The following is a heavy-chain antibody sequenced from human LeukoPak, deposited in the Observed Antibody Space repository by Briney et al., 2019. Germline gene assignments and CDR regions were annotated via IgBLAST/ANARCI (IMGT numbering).Heavy chain of an antibody. V-gene: IGHV4-30-2*01. CDR1: GGSISSGGYP. J-gene: IGHJ6*02. D-gene: IGHD6-6*01. CDR3: ARSSSSSHYYYYYGMDV. Sequence: SETLSLTCAVSGGSISSGGYPWSCIRQPPGKRLEWIGDIYHSGSTYYNPSLKSRVTISVDRSNNQFSLKLSSVTAADTAVYYCARSSSSSHYYYYYGMDVWGQGTTVTVSS. CDR2: IYHSGST.